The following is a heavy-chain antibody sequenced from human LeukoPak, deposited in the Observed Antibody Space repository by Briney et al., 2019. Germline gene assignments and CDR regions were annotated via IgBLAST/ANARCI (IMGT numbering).Heavy chain of an antibody. CDR1: GGSFSGYY. J-gene: IGHJ5*02. Sequence: KPSETLSLTCAVYGGSFSGYYWSWIRQPPGKGLEWIGEINHSGSTNYNPSLKSRVTISVDTSKNQFSLKLSSVTAADTAVYYCARSYYEVVPAAIGGWFDPWGQGTLVTVSS. D-gene: IGHD2-2*02. CDR2: INHSGST. V-gene: IGHV4-34*01. CDR3: ARSYYEVVPAAIGGWFDP.